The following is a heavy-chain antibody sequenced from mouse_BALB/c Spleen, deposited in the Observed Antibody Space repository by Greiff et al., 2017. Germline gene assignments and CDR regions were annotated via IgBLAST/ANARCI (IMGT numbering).Heavy chain of an antibody. J-gene: IGHJ4*01. CDR2: ISSGGSYT. CDR1: GFTFSSYG. CDR3: ARRGSRDYAMDY. V-gene: IGHV5-6*02. Sequence: EVKLVESGGDLVKPGGSLKLSCAASGFTFSSYGMSWVRQTPDKRLEWVATISSGGSYTYYPDSVKGRFTISRDNAKNTLYLQMSSLKSEDTAMYYCARRGSRDYAMDYWGQGTSVTVSS. D-gene: IGHD1-1*01.